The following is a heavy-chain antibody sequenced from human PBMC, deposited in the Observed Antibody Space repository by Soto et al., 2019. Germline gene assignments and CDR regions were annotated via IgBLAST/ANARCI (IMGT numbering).Heavy chain of an antibody. V-gene: IGHV4-59*08. J-gene: IGHJ4*02. Sequence: SETLSLTCTVSGDSISTFYWSWIRQPPGKGLEWIGYIYDGGSTNYNPSLKSRVTISVDTSKNQFSLKLSSVTAADTAVYYCARLWFGEVNFDYWGQGTLVTVSS. CDR2: IYDGGST. CDR1: GDSISTFY. D-gene: IGHD3-10*01. CDR3: ARLWFGEVNFDY.